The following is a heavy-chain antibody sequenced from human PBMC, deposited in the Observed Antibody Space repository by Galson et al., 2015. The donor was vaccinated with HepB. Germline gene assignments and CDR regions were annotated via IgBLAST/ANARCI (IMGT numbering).Heavy chain of an antibody. CDR1: GFTFSSYA. CDR2: ISYDGSNK. Sequence: SLRLSCAASGFTFSSYAMHWVRQAPGKGLEWVAVISYDGSNKYYADSVKGRFTISRDNSKNTLYLQMNSLRAEDTAVYYCARDAGEVPAAIGYYYYGMDVWGQGTTVTVSS. CDR3: ARDAGEVPAAIGYYYYGMDV. V-gene: IGHV3-30-3*01. D-gene: IGHD2-2*02. J-gene: IGHJ6*02.